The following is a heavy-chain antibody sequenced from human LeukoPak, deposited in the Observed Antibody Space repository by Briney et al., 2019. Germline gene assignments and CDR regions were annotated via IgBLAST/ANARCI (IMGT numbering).Heavy chain of an antibody. J-gene: IGHJ4*02. D-gene: IGHD2-15*01. Sequence: GASVKVSCKXSGYTFTGYYMHWVRQAPGQGLEWMGRINPNSGGTNYAQKFQGRVTMTRDTSISTAYMELSRLRSDDTAVYYCARSQAATPADFDYWGQGTLVTVSS. CDR3: ARSQAATPADFDY. V-gene: IGHV1-2*06. CDR2: INPNSGGT. CDR1: GYTFTGYY.